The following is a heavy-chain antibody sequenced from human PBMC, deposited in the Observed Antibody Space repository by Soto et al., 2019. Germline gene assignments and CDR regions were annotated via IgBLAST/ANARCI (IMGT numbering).Heavy chain of an antibody. CDR3: TRVDLAARPAEKSFDY. J-gene: IGHJ4*02. CDR1: GFTIGDYA. Sequence: GGSLRLSCTASGFTIGDYAMSWFRQAPGKGLEWVGFIRSKAYGETTEYAASVKGRFTISRDDSKSIAYRQMNSLKTEDNAVYYCTRVDLAARPAEKSFDYWGQGTLVTVSS. CDR2: IRSKAYGETT. D-gene: IGHD6-13*01. V-gene: IGHV3-49*03.